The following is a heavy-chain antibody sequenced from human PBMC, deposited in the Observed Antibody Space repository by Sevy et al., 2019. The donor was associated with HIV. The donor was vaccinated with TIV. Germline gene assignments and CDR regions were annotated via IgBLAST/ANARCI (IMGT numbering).Heavy chain of an antibody. CDR1: GDSISNYY. Sequence: SETLSLTCIVSGDSISNYYWSWIRQPPGKGLEWIGYFYYSKSTNYNPSLKSRVTISVDTSKNQISLKLRSVTAADTAVYYCARTSAYYYYGVDVWGQGTTVTVSS. CDR2: FYYSKST. CDR3: ARTSAYYYYGVDV. D-gene: IGHD2-2*01. V-gene: IGHV4-59*01. J-gene: IGHJ6*02.